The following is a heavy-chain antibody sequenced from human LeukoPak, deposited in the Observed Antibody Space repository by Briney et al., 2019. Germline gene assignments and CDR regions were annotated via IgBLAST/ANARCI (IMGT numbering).Heavy chain of an antibody. CDR2: ISGSGGST. CDR3: AKALAARGKGYDAFDI. Sequence: GGSLRLPCAASGFTFSSYAMSWVRQAPGKGLEWVSAISGSGGSTYYADSVKGRFTISRDNSKNTLYLQMNSLRAEDTAVYYCAKALAARGKGYDAFDIWGQGTMVTVSS. J-gene: IGHJ3*02. D-gene: IGHD6-6*01. V-gene: IGHV3-23*01. CDR1: GFTFSSYA.